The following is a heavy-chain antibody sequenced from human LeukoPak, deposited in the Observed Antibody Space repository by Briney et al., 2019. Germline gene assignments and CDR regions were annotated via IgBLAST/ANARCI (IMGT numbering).Heavy chain of an antibody. D-gene: IGHD2-2*01. Sequence: ASVKVSCKASGFTFTSYAMNWVRQAPGQGLEWMGWINTNTGNPTYAQGFTGRFVFSLDTSVSTAYLQISSLKAEDTAVYYCARGISSTNGKGYNWFDPWGQGTLVTVSS. CDR1: GFTFTSYA. CDR2: INTNTGNP. V-gene: IGHV7-4-1*02. CDR3: ARGISSTNGKGYNWFDP. J-gene: IGHJ5*02.